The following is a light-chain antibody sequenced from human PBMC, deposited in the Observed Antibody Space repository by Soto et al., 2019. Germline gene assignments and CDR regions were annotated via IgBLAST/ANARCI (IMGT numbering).Light chain of an antibody. CDR3: SSYTSTMTNV. V-gene: IGLV2-14*03. Sequence: QLVLTQPASVSGSPVQSITSSCTGTSSDVGGFNYVSWYQLRPGTAPKLILYDVVDRPSGVSYRFSGAKSGNTASLTISGLQAADEADYFCSSYTSTMTNVFGSGTKVTVL. CDR2: DVV. J-gene: IGLJ1*01. CDR1: SSDVGGFNY.